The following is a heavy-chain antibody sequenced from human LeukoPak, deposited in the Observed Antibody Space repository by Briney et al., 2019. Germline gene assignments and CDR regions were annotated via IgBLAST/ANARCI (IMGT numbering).Heavy chain of an antibody. Sequence: SETLSLTCTVSGGSISSSNHYWRWIRQPPGKGLEWIGSIYYSGSTYYNPSLESRVTISVDTSKNQFSLKLRSVTAADTAVYYCARWIQLWFFDYWGQGMLVTVSS. J-gene: IGHJ4*02. D-gene: IGHD5-18*01. V-gene: IGHV4-39*01. CDR1: GGSISSSNHY. CDR3: ARWIQLWFFDY. CDR2: IYYSGST.